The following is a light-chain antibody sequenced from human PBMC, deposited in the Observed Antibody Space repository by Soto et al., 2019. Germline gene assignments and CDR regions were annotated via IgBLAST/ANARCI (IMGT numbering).Light chain of an antibody. V-gene: IGKV1-8*01. CDR2: AAS. J-gene: IGKJ4*01. CDR1: KGISSY. Sequence: AIRMTQSPSSFSASTGDRVTITCRASKGISSYLAWYQQKPGKAPKLLIYAASPLQSGVPSRFFGSGSGPHFTHTIGCLQSEEVAAYYWQQHYSYPLPLGGGTKVEIK. CDR3: QQHYSYPLP.